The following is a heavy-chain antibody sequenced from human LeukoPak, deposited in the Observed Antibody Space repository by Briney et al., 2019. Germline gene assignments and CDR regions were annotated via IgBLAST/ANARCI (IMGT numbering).Heavy chain of an antibody. D-gene: IGHD3-3*01. CDR2: ISAYNGNT. J-gene: IGHJ4*02. V-gene: IGHV1-18*01. CDR3: ARGSPIFGVVIMYFDY. CDR1: GYTFTSYG. Sequence: ASVKVSCKASGYTFTSYGISWVRQAPGQGLEWMGWISAYNGNTNYAQKLQGRVTMTTDTSTSTAYMELRSLRSDDTAVYYCARGSPIFGVVIMYFDYWGQGTLVIVSS.